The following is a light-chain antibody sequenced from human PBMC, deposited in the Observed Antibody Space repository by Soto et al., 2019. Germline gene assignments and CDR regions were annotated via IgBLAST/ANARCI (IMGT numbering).Light chain of an antibody. CDR3: QQYDTFPVT. V-gene: IGKV1-33*01. CDR2: DAF. CDR1: QDINSY. Sequence: DIQMTQSPSSLSASVGDRVTITCQASQDINSYLSWYQQRPGKAPKLLIYDAFTLETGVPSRFSGSGSGTDFIFTISSLQHEDFATYYCQQYDTFPVTFGQGTRLEIK. J-gene: IGKJ5*01.